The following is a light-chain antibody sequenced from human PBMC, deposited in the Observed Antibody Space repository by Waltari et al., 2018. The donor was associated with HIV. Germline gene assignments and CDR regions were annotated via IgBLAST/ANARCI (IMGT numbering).Light chain of an antibody. CDR2: HAS. Sequence: DTPITQSPSTLSASLGDRVNITCRASQSISDWLAWYQQKPGRPPKSLIYHASKLKSGVPSRFSGGASGTEFTLTISSLQPEDFATYCCQQYKSYPLTFGRGTEVEIK. CDR3: QQYKSYPLT. V-gene: IGKV1-5*03. CDR1: QSISDW. J-gene: IGKJ4*02.